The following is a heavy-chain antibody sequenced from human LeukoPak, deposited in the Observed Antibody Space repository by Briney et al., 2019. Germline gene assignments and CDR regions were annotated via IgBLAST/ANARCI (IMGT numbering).Heavy chain of an antibody. J-gene: IGHJ4*02. CDR3: ARSGYGSRWYFFDH. CDR1: GFIFSTYS. Sequence: GGSLRLSCAASGFIFSTYSINWVRQAPGKGLEWVSHISSSSSSIYYADSVKGRFSISRDNAKNSLYLQMNSLRDEDAAVYYCARSGYGSRWYFFDHWGQGTLVTVSS. D-gene: IGHD6-13*01. CDR2: ISSSSSSI. V-gene: IGHV3-48*02.